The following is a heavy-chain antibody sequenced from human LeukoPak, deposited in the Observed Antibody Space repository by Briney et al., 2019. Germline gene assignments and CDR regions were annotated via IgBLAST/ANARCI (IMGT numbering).Heavy chain of an antibody. CDR3: ASYPLGRYSSSRRYFQH. Sequence: GSLRLSCAASGFTFITYSMNWVRQAPGKGQEWIGRIYTSGSTNYNPSLKSRVTMSVDTSKNQFSLKLSSVTAADTAVYYCASYPLGRYSSSRRYFQHWGQGTLVTVSS. J-gene: IGHJ1*01. CDR2: IYTSGST. V-gene: IGHV4-4*07. CDR1: GFTFITYS. D-gene: IGHD5-18*01.